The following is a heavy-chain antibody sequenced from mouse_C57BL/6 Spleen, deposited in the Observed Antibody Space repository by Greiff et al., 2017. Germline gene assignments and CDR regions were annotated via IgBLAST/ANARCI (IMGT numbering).Heavy chain of an antibody. Sequence: QVQLQQPGAELVRPGSSVKLSCKASGYTFTSYWMHWVKQRPIQGLEWIGNIDPSDSETHYNQKFKDKATLTVDKSSSTAYMQLSSLTSEDSAVYYCAREYGSSLYAMDYWGQGTSVTVSS. CDR2: IDPSDSET. CDR1: GYTFTSYW. V-gene: IGHV1-52*01. D-gene: IGHD1-1*01. J-gene: IGHJ4*01. CDR3: AREYGSSLYAMDY.